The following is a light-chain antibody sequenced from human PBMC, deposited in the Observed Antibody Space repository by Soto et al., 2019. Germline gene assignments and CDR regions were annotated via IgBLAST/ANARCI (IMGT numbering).Light chain of an antibody. CDR1: QSVSSSY. V-gene: IGKV3-20*01. CDR3: HQYHNFPRT. CDR2: GAS. Sequence: EIVLTQSPGTLSLSPGERATLSCRASQSVSSSYLAWYQQKPGQAPGLLIYGASSRATGIPDRFSGSGSGTDFTLTISRLEPDDFATYYCHQYHNFPRTFGQGTKVDI. J-gene: IGKJ1*01.